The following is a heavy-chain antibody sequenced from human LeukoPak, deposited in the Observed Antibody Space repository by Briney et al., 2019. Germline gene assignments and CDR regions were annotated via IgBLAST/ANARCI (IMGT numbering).Heavy chain of an antibody. D-gene: IGHD2-15*01. CDR1: GYYFISYG. Sequence: ASVKVSCTASGYYFISYGISWVRQAPGQGLEWMGWISTYNGDTRFAQEFQGRVTMATDTPTNTVYMELRSLRSDDTAVYYCARDWNCSPTRCDDVFDIWGQGTTVIVSS. V-gene: IGHV1-18*01. J-gene: IGHJ3*02. CDR2: ISTYNGDT. CDR3: ARDWNCSPTRCDDVFDI.